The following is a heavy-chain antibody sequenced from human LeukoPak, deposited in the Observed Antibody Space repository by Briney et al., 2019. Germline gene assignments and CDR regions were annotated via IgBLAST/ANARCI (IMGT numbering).Heavy chain of an antibody. Sequence: SVKVSCKASGFTFTSSAMQWVRQARGQRLEWIGWIVVGSGNTNYAQKFQEGVTITRDMSTSTAYMELSSLRSEDTAVYYCAADLSYGDYDPYYYYGMDVWGQGTTVTVSS. J-gene: IGHJ6*02. CDR2: IVVGSGNT. V-gene: IGHV1-58*02. CDR3: AADLSYGDYDPYYYYGMDV. D-gene: IGHD4-17*01. CDR1: GFTFTSSA.